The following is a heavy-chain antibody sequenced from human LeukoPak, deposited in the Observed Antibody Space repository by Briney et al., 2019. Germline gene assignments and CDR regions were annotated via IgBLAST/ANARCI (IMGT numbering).Heavy chain of an antibody. CDR1: GFTFSSYG. J-gene: IGHJ3*02. Sequence: GGSLRLSCAASGFTFSSYGMHWVRQAPGKGLEWVAVISYDGSNKYYADSVKGRFTISRDNSKNTLYLQMNSRRAEDTAVYYCARDYYDSSGLSAFDIWGQGTMVTVSS. CDR3: ARDYYDSSGLSAFDI. CDR2: ISYDGSNK. D-gene: IGHD3-22*01. V-gene: IGHV3-30*03.